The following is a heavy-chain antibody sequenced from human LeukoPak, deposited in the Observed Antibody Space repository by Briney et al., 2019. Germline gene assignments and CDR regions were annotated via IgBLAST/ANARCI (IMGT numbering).Heavy chain of an antibody. D-gene: IGHD3-3*01. J-gene: IGHJ6*03. V-gene: IGHV1-24*01. CDR3: ATAGFSWQIKGPKYYYYMDV. Sequence: ASVKVSCKASGYTFTSYDINWVRQAPGKGLEWMGGFDPEDGETIYAQKFQGRVTMTEDTSTDTAYMELSSLRSEDTAVYYCATAGFSWQIKGPKYYYYMDVWGKGTTVTVSS. CDR2: FDPEDGET. CDR1: GYTFTSYD.